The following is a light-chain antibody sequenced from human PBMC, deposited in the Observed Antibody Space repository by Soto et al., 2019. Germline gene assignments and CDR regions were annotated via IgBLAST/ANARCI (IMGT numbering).Light chain of an antibody. CDR2: DAS. J-gene: IGKJ1*01. V-gene: IGKV1-5*01. Sequence: DIQMTQSPSTLSASVGDRVTITCRASQSISSWLAWYQQKPGKAPKLLIYDASSLESGVPSRFSGSGSGTEFTLTISSLQPDDFATYYCQQYNSYSLTFGQGTKVEIE. CDR3: QQYNSYSLT. CDR1: QSISSW.